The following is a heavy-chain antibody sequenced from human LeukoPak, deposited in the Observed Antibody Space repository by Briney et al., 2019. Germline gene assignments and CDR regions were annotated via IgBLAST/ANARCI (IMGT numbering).Heavy chain of an antibody. CDR2: VYHSGST. J-gene: IGHJ4*02. CDR3: AREPPISLTLVAPDDY. D-gene: IGHD5-12*01. CDR1: GYSISSGFY. Sequence: SETLSLTCIVSGYSISSGFYWGWIRQPPGKGLEWIGTVYHSGSTYYNPSLKSRVSISVDTSKSQLSLRLSSVTAADTAVYYCAREPPISLTLVAPDDYWGQGTLVTVSS. V-gene: IGHV4-38-2*02.